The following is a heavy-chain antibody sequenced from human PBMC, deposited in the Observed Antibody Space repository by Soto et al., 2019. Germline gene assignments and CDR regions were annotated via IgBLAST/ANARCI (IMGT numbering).Heavy chain of an antibody. CDR3: ATWGVGATSSPQYYFDY. J-gene: IGHJ4*02. Sequence: ASVKVSCKVSGYTLAELSMHWVRQAPGKGLEWMGGFDPEDGETIYAQKFQGRVTMTEDTSTDTAYVELSSLRSEDTAVYYCATWGVGATSSPQYYFDYWGQGXLVTVYS. D-gene: IGHD1-26*01. CDR1: GYTLAELS. V-gene: IGHV1-24*01. CDR2: FDPEDGET.